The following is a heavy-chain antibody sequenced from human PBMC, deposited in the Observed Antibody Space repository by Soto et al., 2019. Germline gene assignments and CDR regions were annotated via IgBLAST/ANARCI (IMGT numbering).Heavy chain of an antibody. CDR2: INAGNGNT. CDR1: GYTFTSYA. Sequence: QVQLVQSGAEVKKPGASVKVSCKASGYTFTSYAMHWVRQAPGQRLEWMGWINAGNGNTKYSQKFQGRVTITRDTSASTAYMELSSLRSEDTAVYDCARTPTSGWYFDLWGRGTLVTVSS. CDR3: ARTPTSGWYFDL. D-gene: IGHD3-10*01. V-gene: IGHV1-3*01. J-gene: IGHJ2*01.